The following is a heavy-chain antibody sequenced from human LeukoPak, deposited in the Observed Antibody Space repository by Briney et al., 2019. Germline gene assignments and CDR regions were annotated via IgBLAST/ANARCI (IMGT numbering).Heavy chain of an antibody. V-gene: IGHV1-69*13. D-gene: IGHD6-13*01. J-gene: IGHJ6*02. Sequence: GASVKVSCKASGGTFSSYAISWVRQAPGQGVEWMGGIIPIFGTANYAQKFQGRVTITADESTSTAYMELSSLRSEDTAVYYCARVYSSSWPYYYGMDVWGQGTTVTVSS. CDR3: ARVYSSSWPYYYGMDV. CDR1: GGTFSSYA. CDR2: IIPIFGTA.